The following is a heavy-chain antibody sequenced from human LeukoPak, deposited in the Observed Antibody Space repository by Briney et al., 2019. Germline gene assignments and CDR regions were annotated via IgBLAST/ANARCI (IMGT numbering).Heavy chain of an antibody. D-gene: IGHD1-26*01. J-gene: IGHJ6*02. Sequence: QTGGSLRLSCATSGFTFSSYWMSWVRQAPGKGLEWVANIKQDGSEKYYVDSVKGRFTISRDNAKNSLYLQMSSLRAEDTAVYHCAREDLLVPYYYNDLDVWGQGTTVTVSS. CDR1: GFTFSSYW. CDR3: AREDLLVPYYYNDLDV. CDR2: IKQDGSEK. V-gene: IGHV3-7*03.